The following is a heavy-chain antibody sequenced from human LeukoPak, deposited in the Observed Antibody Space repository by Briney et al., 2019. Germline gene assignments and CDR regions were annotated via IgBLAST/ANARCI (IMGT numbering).Heavy chain of an antibody. J-gene: IGHJ5*02. CDR3: AQDRFCSSDSCSFGTTWFDP. V-gene: IGHV3-30*02. Sequence: GGFLRLSCATSGFVFSDYGIHWVRQAPGKGLEWVAFIRYDGSDPNYPDSVKGRFTISRDNSKNMVQLQMNSLGVEDTAVYYCAQDRFCSSDSCSFGTTWFDPWGQGTLVTVSS. CDR1: GFVFSDYG. D-gene: IGHD2-2*01. CDR2: IRYDGSDP.